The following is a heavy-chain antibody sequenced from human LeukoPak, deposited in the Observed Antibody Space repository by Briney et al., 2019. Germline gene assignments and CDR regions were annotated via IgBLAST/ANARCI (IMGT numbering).Heavy chain of an antibody. CDR2: IYSGGTT. V-gene: IGHV3-53*01. CDR1: GFTVSSNY. J-gene: IGHJ6*04. CDR3: AKDRDFYDSSMDV. Sequence: GGSLRLSCAASGFTVSSNYVNWVRQAPGKGLEWVSIIYSGGTTYYADSVRGRFTISRDSSKNTLYLQMNSLRAEDTAVYYCAKDRDFYDSSMDVWGKGTTVTVSS.